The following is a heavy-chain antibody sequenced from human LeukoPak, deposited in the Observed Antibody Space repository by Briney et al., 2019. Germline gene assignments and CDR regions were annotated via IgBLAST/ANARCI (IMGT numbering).Heavy chain of an antibody. D-gene: IGHD4-11*01. J-gene: IGHJ6*03. V-gene: IGHV4-59*11. CDR3: ARATEYYYYYYMDV. CDR2: IYYSGST. Sequence: SDTLSLTCTVSGGSISSHYWSWIRQPPGKGLEWIGYIYYSGSTNYNPSLKSRVTISVDTSKNQFSLKLSSVTAADTAVYYCARATEYYYYYYMDVWGKGITVTVSS. CDR1: GGSISSHY.